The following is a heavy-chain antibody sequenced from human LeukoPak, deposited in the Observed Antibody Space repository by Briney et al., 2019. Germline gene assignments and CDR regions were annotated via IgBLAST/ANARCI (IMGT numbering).Heavy chain of an antibody. CDR3: ARDVTDYSYGLPWYGMDV. D-gene: IGHD5-18*01. Sequence: SQTLSLTCAVSVGSLSSGGYSWRWIRQPPGKGLECIGYIYYSGSTNYNPSLKTRVTISVDTPKKQFSLKLSSVTAADTAVYYCARDVTDYSYGLPWYGMDVWGQGTTVTVSS. V-gene: IGHV4-30-2*01. J-gene: IGHJ6*02. CDR1: VGSLSSGGYS. CDR2: IYYSGST.